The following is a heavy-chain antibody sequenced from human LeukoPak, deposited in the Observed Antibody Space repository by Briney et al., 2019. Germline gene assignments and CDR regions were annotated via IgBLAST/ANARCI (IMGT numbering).Heavy chain of an antibody. CDR3: ARDIDGSGPEY. CDR2: IWYDGSNK. CDR1: GFTFSSYG. D-gene: IGHD3-10*01. J-gene: IGHJ4*02. Sequence: PGGSLRLSCAASGFTFSSYGMHWVRQAPGKGLEWVAVIWYDGSNKFYADSVKGRFTISRDNSKNTLYMQMDSLRAEDTAVYYCARDIDGSGPEYWGQGTLVTVSS. V-gene: IGHV3-33*01.